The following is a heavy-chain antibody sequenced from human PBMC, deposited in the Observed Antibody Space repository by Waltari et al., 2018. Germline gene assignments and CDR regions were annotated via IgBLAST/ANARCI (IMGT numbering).Heavy chain of an antibody. J-gene: IGHJ4*02. V-gene: IGHV4-59*01. CDR1: GGSISSYY. CDR3: ARTPLSEWGLLGFDY. Sequence: QVQLQESGPGLVKPSETLSLTCTVSGGSISSYYWSWIRQPPGKGLEWIGYIYYSGSTNYNPSLKSRVTISVDTSKNQFSLKLSSVTAADTAVYYCARTPLSEWGLLGFDYWGQGTLVTVSS. CDR2: IYYSGST. D-gene: IGHD1-26*01.